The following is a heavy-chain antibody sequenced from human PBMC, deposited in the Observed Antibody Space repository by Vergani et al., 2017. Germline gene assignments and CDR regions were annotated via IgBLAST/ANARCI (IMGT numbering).Heavy chain of an antibody. Sequence: VQLLESGGDLVQPGGSLRFSCAASGCTFNHYAMNWVRQAPGKGLEWVAVISYDGTQKYYADSVKGRFTISRDNSKSTLYLQMNSLRTEDTAVYYCATKSCGTPGCQIGYFREWGQGTLVTVSS. D-gene: IGHD1-1*01. CDR3: ATKSCGTPGCQIGYFRE. J-gene: IGHJ1*01. CDR2: ISYDGTQK. CDR1: GCTFNHYA. V-gene: IGHV3-30*03.